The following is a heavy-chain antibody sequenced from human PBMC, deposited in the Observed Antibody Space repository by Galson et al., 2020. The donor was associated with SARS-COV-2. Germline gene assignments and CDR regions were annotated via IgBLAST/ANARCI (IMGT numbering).Heavy chain of an antibody. D-gene: IGHD3-22*01. CDR3: ARGKGYYDSSGYLDY. V-gene: IGHV4-39*01. CDR1: SGSISSNTYS. Sequence: SETLSLTCTVSSGSISSNTYSGNWIRQTPGKGREWIGTISYSGSTYYNPSLNSRVTISVDTSKNQFSLKLSSVTAADTAVYYCARGKGYYDSSGYLDYWDQGTLVTVSS. J-gene: IGHJ4*02. CDR2: ISYSGST.